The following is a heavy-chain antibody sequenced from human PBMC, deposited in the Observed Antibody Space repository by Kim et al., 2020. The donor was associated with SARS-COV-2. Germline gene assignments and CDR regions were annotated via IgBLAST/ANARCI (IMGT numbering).Heavy chain of an antibody. CDR3: ARVLEGYSSGWYFDY. V-gene: IGHV4-59*01. Sequence: PSHKSRVNISVDTTKNQFSLKLSSVTAADTAVYYCARVLEGYSSGWYFDYWGQGTLVTVSS. D-gene: IGHD6-19*01. J-gene: IGHJ4*02.